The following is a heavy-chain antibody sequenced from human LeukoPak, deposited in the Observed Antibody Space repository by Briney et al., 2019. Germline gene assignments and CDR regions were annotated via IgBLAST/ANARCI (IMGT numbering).Heavy chain of an antibody. CDR1: GFTFSSYA. V-gene: IGHV3-23*01. J-gene: IGHJ3*02. CDR2: ISGSGGST. Sequence: PGGSLRLSCAASGFTFSSYAMGWVRQAPGKGLERVSAISGSGGSTYYADSVKGRFTISRDNSKNTLYLQMNSLRAEDTAVYYCAKGGMVRVLFDIWGQGTMVTVSS. CDR3: AKGGMVRVLFDI. D-gene: IGHD3-10*01.